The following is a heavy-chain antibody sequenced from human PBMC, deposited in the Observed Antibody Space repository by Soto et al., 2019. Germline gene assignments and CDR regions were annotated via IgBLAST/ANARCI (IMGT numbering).Heavy chain of an antibody. CDR1: GFTFSSYA. CDR3: AQWLRTSFDY. D-gene: IGHD6-19*01. J-gene: IGHJ4*02. Sequence: QVQLVESGGGVVQPGRSLRLSCAASGFTFSSYAMHWVRQAPGKGLEWVAVISYDGSNKYYADSVKGRFTISRDNSKNTLYLQMNSLRAEDTAVYYCAQWLRTSFDYWGQGTLVTVSS. V-gene: IGHV3-30-3*01. CDR2: ISYDGSNK.